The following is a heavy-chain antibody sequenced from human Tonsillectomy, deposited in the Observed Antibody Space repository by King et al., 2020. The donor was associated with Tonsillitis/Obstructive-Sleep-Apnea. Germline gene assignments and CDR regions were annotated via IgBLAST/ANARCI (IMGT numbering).Heavy chain of an antibody. J-gene: IGHJ6*03. CDR1: GFTFSSNA. V-gene: IGHV3-23*04. Sequence: VQLVESGGGLVQPGGSLRLSCEASGFTFSSNAMSWFRQAPGKGLEWGPGISGSGGSTYSADSVKGRFTISRDNSKNTLDLQMNSLRVEDTAVYYCAKAFSLGYYYYYMDVWGKGTTVTVSS. CDR2: ISGSGGST. CDR3: AKAFSLGYYYYYMDV. D-gene: IGHD2/OR15-2a*01.